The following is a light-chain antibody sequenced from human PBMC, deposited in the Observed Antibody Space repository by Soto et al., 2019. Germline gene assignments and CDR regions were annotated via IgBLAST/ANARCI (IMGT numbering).Light chain of an antibody. V-gene: IGKV3-15*01. CDR3: QQSYSTPVP. J-gene: IGKJ5*01. CDR2: AAS. CDR1: QSLSSN. Sequence: IVMTQSPATLSVSPGERATLSCRASQSLSSNLAWYQQKPGQAPRLLIYAASTRATGIPARFSGSGSGTDFTLTISSLQPEDFATYYCQQSYSTPVPFGQGTRLEIK.